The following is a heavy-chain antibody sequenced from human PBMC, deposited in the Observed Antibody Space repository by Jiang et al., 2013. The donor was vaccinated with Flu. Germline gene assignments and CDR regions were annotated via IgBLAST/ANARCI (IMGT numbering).Heavy chain of an antibody. V-gene: IGHV5-51*01. CDR2: IYPGDSDT. D-gene: IGHD4-17*01. J-gene: IGHJ5*02. CDR1: GYSFTSYW. CDR3: TRHPGLCGDYVQNWFDP. Sequence: SLKISCKGSGYSFTSYWIGWVRQMPGKGLEWMGIIYPGDSDTRYSPSFQGQVTISADKSISTAYLQWSSLKASDTAMYYCTRHPGLCGDYVQNWFDPWGQGTLVTVSS.